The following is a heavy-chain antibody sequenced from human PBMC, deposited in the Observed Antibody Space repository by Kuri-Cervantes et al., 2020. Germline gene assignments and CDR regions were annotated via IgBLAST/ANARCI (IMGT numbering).Heavy chain of an antibody. D-gene: IGHD3-9*01. CDR3: AKGGATDYYHYFDY. CDR1: GGTFSRYA. Sequence: SVKVSCKASGGTFSRYAVTWVRQAPGQGLEWMGGIIPIFGTANYAQKFQGRVTIITDESTSTAYMELSSLRSEDTAVYYCAKGGATDYYHYFDYWGQGTLVTVSS. V-gene: IGHV1-69*05. CDR2: IIPIFGTA. J-gene: IGHJ4*02.